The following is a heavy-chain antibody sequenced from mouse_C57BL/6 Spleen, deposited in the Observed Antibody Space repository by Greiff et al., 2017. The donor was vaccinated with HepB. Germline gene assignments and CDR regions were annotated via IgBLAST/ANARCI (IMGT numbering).Heavy chain of an antibody. CDR3: GDYYGSKAY. D-gene: IGHD1-1*01. CDR2: ISDGGSYT. CDR1: GFTFSSYA. Sequence: EVQLVESGGGLVKPGGSLKLSCAASGFTFSSYAMSWVRQTPEKRLGWVATISDGGSYTYYPDNVKGRFTISRDNAKNNLYLHMSDLKSEDTAMYFCGDYYGSKAYWGQGTLVTVSA. V-gene: IGHV5-4*01. J-gene: IGHJ3*01.